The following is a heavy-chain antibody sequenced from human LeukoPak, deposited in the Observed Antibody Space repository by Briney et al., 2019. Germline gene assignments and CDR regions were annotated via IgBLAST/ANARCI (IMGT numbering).Heavy chain of an antibody. Sequence: SETLSLTCAVYGGSFSGYYWSWIRQPPEKGLEWIGEINHSGSTNYNPSLKSRVTISVDTSKNQFSLKLSSVTAADTAVYYCARGDTMIVVPQQNDAFDIWGQGTMVTVSS. CDR3: ARGDTMIVVPQQNDAFDI. D-gene: IGHD3-22*01. V-gene: IGHV4-34*01. CDR2: INHSGST. J-gene: IGHJ3*02. CDR1: GGSFSGYY.